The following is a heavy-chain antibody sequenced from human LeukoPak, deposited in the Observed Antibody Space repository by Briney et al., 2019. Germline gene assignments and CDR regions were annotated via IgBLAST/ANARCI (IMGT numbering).Heavy chain of an antibody. CDR2: ITPSGSTI. J-gene: IGHJ4*02. V-gene: IGHV3-11*01. D-gene: IGHD5-24*01. Sequence: GGSLRLSCAASGFTFSGYYMRWVRQAPGKGLEWVSYITPSGSTIYYADSAKGRFTISRDNAKNSLYLQMNSLRAEDTAVYFCAGRDVYNSAFWGQGTLVTVSS. CDR1: GFTFSGYY. CDR3: AGRDVYNSAF.